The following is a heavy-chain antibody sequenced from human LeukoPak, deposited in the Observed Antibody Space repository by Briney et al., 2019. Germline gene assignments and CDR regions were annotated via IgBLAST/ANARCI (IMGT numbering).Heavy chain of an antibody. CDR3: ARNNYGLSAMVTGAFDI. CDR1: GFTFSSYG. J-gene: IGHJ3*02. Sequence: TGGSLRLSCAASGFTFSSYGIHWVRQAPGRGLEWVAVISYDGSNKYYADSVKGRFTISRDNSKNTLYLQMNSLRAEDTAVYYCARNNYGLSAMVTGAFDIWGQGTMVTVSS. CDR2: ISYDGSNK. V-gene: IGHV3-30*03. D-gene: IGHD5-18*01.